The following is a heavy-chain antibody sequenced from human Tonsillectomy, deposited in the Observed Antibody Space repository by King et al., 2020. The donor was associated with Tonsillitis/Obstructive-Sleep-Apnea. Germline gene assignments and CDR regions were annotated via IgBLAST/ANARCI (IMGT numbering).Heavy chain of an antibody. D-gene: IGHD3-10*01. J-gene: IGHJ6*03. CDR3: ARLFPFYGSGSPDYYYYYYMDV. V-gene: IGHV5-10-1*01. CDR2: IDPSDSYT. Sequence: QLVQSGAEVKKPGESLRISCKGSGYSFTSYWISWVRQMPGKGLEWMGRIDPSDSYTNYSPSFQGHVTISADKPISTAYLQWSSLQAPDTAMYYCARLFPFYGSGSPDYYYYYYMDVWGKGTTVTVSS. CDR1: GYSFTSYW.